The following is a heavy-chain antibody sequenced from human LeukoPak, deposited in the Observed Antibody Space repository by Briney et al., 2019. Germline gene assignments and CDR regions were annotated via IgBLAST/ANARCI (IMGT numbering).Heavy chain of an antibody. Sequence: SETLSLTCTVSGASISSGDYYWSWLREPPGKGLEWTEYIYYSGSTYYNPSLKSRVTISLDTSKNQFSLKLSSVTAADTAVYYCARGITVTTFRVYPPAANWFDPWGQGTLVTVSS. CDR3: ARGITVTTFRVYPPAANWFDP. CDR2: IYYSGST. CDR1: GASISSGDYY. V-gene: IGHV4-30-4*01. J-gene: IGHJ5*02. D-gene: IGHD4-17*01.